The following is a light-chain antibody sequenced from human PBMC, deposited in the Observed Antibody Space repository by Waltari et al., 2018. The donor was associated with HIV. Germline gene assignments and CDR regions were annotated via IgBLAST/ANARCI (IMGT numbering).Light chain of an antibody. CDR3: QVWDSSSDLVV. CDR1: NIGSKS. V-gene: IGLV3-21*02. J-gene: IGLJ2*01. Sequence: SYVLTQPPSVSVAPGQTARITCGGNNIGSKSVHWYQQKPGQAPVLVVYDESDRPSGIPRRFSGSNSGNTATLTISRVEAGDEADYYCQVWDSSSDLVVFGGGTKLTVL. CDR2: DES.